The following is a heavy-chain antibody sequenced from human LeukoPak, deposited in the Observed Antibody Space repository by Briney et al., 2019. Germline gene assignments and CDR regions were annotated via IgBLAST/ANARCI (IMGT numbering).Heavy chain of an antibody. CDR1: GGSFSGYY. V-gene: IGHV4-34*01. Sequence: SETLSLTCAVYGGSFSGYYWSWIRQPPGKGLEWIGEINHSGSTNYNPSLKSRVTISVDTSKNQFSLKLSSVTAADTAVYYCARLATYYYDSSGYYLEYWGQGTLVTVSS. CDR3: ARLATYYYDSSGYYLEY. J-gene: IGHJ4*02. D-gene: IGHD3-22*01. CDR2: INHSGST.